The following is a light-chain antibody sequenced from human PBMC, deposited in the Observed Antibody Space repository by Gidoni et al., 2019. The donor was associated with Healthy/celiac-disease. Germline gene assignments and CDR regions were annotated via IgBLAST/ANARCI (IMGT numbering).Light chain of an antibody. V-gene: IGKV1-5*01. CDR3: QQYNSYPWT. CDR2: DAS. J-gene: IGKJ1*01. Sequence: DIQMTQSPSTLSASVGDRVTITCRASQSISSWLAWYQQKPGKAPKLLIYDASSLESGVPSRFSGSGSGTEFTLTISSLQPYDFATYYCQQYNSYPWTFGQGPKVEIK. CDR1: QSISSW.